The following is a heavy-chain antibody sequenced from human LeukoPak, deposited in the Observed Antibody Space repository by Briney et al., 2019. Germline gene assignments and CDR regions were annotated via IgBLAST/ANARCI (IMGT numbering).Heavy chain of an antibody. J-gene: IGHJ5*02. CDR2: IIPILGIA. D-gene: IGHD6-13*01. V-gene: IGHV1-69*04. CDR3: ARGWVSGIDRQLVRDWFAP. CDR1: GGTFSSYA. Sequence: ASVKVSCKASGGTFSSYAISWVRQAPGQGLEWMGRIIPILGIANYAQKFQGRVTITADKSTSTAYMELSSLRSEDTAVYYCARGWVSGIDRQLVRDWFAPWGQATLVTVPS.